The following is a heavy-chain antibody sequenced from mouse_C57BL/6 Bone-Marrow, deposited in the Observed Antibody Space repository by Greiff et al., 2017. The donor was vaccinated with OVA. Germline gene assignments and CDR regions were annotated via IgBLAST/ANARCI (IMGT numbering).Heavy chain of an antibody. Sequence: EVQLQESGEGLVKPGGSLKLSCAASGFTFSSYAMSWVRQTPEKRLEWVAYISSGGDYIYYADTVKGRFTISRDNARNTLYLQMSSLKSEDTAMYYCTRLSNPGYFDYWGQGTTLTVSS. J-gene: IGHJ2*01. D-gene: IGHD2-5*01. CDR1: GFTFSSYA. CDR3: TRLSNPGYFDY. V-gene: IGHV5-9-1*02. CDR2: ISSGGDYI.